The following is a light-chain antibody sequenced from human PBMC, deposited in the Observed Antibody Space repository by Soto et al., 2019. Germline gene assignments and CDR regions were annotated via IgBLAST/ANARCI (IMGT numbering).Light chain of an antibody. CDR3: SSYTSSSTLVV. CDR1: SSDVGGYNY. Sequence: QSVLTQPASVSGSPGQSITISCTGTSSDVGGYNYVSWYQQHPGKAPKLMIYDVSNRHSGVSTRFSGSKSGNTPSLTISGLQAEDEADYYCSSYTSSSTLVVFGGGTKVTVL. CDR2: DVS. J-gene: IGLJ2*01. V-gene: IGLV2-14*01.